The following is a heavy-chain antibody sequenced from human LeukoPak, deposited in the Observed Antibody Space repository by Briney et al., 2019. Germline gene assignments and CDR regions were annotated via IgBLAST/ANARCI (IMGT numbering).Heavy chain of an antibody. CDR2: IIPIFGTA. V-gene: IGHV1-69*13. CDR3: ARGPPYYYDSSGYDY. CDR1: GYTFTSYG. J-gene: IGHJ4*02. Sequence: SVKVSCKASGYTFTSYGISWVRQAPGQGLEWMGGIIPIFGTANYAQKFQGRVTITADESTSTAYMELSSLRSEDTAVYYCARGPPYYYDSSGYDYWGQGTLVTVSS. D-gene: IGHD3-22*01.